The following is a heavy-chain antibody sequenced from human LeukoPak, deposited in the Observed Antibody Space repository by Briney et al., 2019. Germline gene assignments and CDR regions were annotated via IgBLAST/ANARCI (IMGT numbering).Heavy chain of an antibody. CDR3: ADGFDN. J-gene: IGHJ4*02. V-gene: IGHV3-23*01. CDR2: ITSGGERT. CDR1: GFTFSNYA. Sequence: GGSLRLSCAASGFTFSNYAMNWVRQAPGKGLEWVSGITSGGERTYYRDSVKGRFAISRDNFRDTVFLQMNSLTDEDTAVYYCADGFDNWGQGTLITVSS.